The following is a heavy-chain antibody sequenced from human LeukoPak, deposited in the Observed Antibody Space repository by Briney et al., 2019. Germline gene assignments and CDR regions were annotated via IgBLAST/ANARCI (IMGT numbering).Heavy chain of an antibody. CDR2: ISDSGGST. V-gene: IGHV3-23*01. D-gene: IGHD3-22*01. CDR3: AKDHYYDSSGPHLVDY. J-gene: IGHJ4*02. Sequence: GGSLRLSCAASGFTFSSYAMSWVRQAPGKGLEWVSAISDSGGSTYYADSVKGRFTISRDNSKNTLYLQMNSLRAADTAVYYCAKDHYYDSSGPHLVDYWGQGTLVTVSS. CDR1: GFTFSSYA.